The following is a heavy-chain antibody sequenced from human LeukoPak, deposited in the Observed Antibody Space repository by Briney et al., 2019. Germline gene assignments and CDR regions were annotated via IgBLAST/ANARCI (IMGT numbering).Heavy chain of an antibody. V-gene: IGHV1-2*02. CDR2: INPNSGGT. Sequence: GASVKVSCKASGYTFTGYYMRWVRQAPGQGLEWMGWINPNSGGTNYAQKFQGRVTMTRDTSISTAYMELSRLRSDDTAVYYCARDKGVLIRGWFDPWGQGTLVTVSS. D-gene: IGHD2-8*01. CDR1: GYTFTGYY. CDR3: ARDKGVLIRGWFDP. J-gene: IGHJ5*02.